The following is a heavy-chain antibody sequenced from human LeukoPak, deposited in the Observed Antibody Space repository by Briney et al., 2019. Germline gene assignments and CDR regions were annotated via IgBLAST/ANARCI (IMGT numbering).Heavy chain of an antibody. J-gene: IGHJ6*03. Sequence: GGSLRLSCAASGFTFSSYEMNWVRQAPGKGLEWVSYISSSGSTIYYADSVKGRFTISRDNAKNSLYLQMNSLRAEDKAVYYCAREGYYYYYMDVWGKGTTVTVSS. CDR2: ISSSGSTI. CDR3: AREGYYYYYMDV. V-gene: IGHV3-48*03. CDR1: GFTFSSYE.